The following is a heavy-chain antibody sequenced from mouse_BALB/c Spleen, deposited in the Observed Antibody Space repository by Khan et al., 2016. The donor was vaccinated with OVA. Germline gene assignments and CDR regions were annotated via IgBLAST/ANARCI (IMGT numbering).Heavy chain of an antibody. CDR2: INPSTDYA. V-gene: IGHV1-7*01. CDR3: VNHGSSSAWFSY. CDR1: GYTFTSYW. D-gene: IGHD1-1*01. Sequence: QVQLQQSGAELAKPGASMKMSCKASGYTFTSYWMHWVKQRPGQGLEWIGYINPSTDYAEYNQKFKDKATFTADKSSSTAYMQLTSLTSEDSAVYYWVNHGSSSAWFSYWGQGTLVTVSA. J-gene: IGHJ3*01.